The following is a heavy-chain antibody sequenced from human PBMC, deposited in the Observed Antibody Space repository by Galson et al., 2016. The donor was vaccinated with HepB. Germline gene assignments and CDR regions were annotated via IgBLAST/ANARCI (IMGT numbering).Heavy chain of an antibody. D-gene: IGHD3-10*01. J-gene: IGHJ4*02. Sequence: SLRLSCAASGFTFSHFAMHWVRQAPGKGLDWVAVISYHGSEKYYSDSVEGRFTISRDNSRNTLYLQMNSLRAEDTAVYYCASDFYGTGNYNRIDYWGQGILVTVSS. V-gene: IGHV3-30*03. CDR2: ISYHGSEK. CDR1: GFTFSHFA. CDR3: ASDFYGTGNYNRIDY.